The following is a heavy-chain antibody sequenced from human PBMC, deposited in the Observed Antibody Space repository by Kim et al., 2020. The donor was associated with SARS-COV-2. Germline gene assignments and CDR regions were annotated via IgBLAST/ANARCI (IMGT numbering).Heavy chain of an antibody. V-gene: IGHV4-39*01. CDR1: GGSISSSSYY. D-gene: IGHD3-22*01. J-gene: IGHJ4*02. CDR2: IYYSGST. Sequence: SETLSLTCTVSGGSISSSSYYWGWIRQPPGKGLEWIGSIYYSGSTYYNPSLKSRVTISVDTSKNQFSLKLSSVTAADTAVYYCARPLLSGFFYYFDYWGQGTLVTVSS. CDR3: ARPLLSGFFYYFDY.